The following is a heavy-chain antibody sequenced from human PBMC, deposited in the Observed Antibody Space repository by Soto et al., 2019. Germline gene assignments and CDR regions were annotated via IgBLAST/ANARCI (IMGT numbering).Heavy chain of an antibody. V-gene: IGHV4-31*03. CDR1: GASISSGAYY. J-gene: IGHJ5*01. Sequence: QVQLQESGPGLVKPSQTLSLTCTVSGASISSGAYYCSWIRHFPGKGLEWIGDISYHGITHYNPSLNSRVTISRDTSENQFSLKVNSVTAADTAVYYCARMSATGTRWFDSWGQGTQVTVSS. D-gene: IGHD3-9*01. CDR3: ARMSATGTRWFDS. CDR2: ISYHGIT.